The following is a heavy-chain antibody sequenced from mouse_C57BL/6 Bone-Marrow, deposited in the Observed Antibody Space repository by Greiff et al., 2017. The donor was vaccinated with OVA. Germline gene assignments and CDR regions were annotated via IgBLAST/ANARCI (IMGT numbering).Heavy chain of an antibody. V-gene: IGHV1-81*01. J-gene: IGHJ1*03. CDR3: TRGDGSSSGLDV. Sequence: QVQLQQSGAELARPGASVKLSCKASGYTFTSYGISWVKQRTGQGLEWIGEIYPRSGNTYYNEKFKGKATLTADKSSSTAYMELRSLTSEDSAVYYCTRGDGSSSGLDVWGTGTTVTVSS. CDR1: GYTFTSYG. D-gene: IGHD1-1*01. CDR2: IYPRSGNT.